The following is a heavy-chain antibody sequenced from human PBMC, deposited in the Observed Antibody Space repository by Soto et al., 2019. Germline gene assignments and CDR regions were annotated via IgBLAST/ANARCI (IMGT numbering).Heavy chain of an antibody. Sequence: GGSLRLSCAASGFTFSSYAMHWVRQAPGKGLEWVAVISYDGSNKYYADSVKGRFTISRDNSKNTLYLQMNSLRAEDTAVYYCARSSGYYHNWFDPWGQGTLVTVSS. V-gene: IGHV3-30-3*01. CDR2: ISYDGSNK. CDR3: ARSSGYYHNWFDP. J-gene: IGHJ5*02. CDR1: GFTFSSYA. D-gene: IGHD3-22*01.